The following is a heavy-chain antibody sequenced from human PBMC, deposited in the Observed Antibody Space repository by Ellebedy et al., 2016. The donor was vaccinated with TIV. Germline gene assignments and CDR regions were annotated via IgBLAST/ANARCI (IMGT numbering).Heavy chain of an antibody. CDR3: ARGGGCSGGTCYYPDC. CDR1: GFTFSMHV. Sequence: GESLKISCAASGFTFSMHVMNWVRQAPGKGLEWVSSIAGSGIYYADSLKGRFTISRDNAKNSLYLQMNSLRAEDTAVYFCARGGGCSGGTCYYPDCWGQGTLVTVSS. J-gene: IGHJ4*02. CDR2: IAGSGIY. D-gene: IGHD2-8*02. V-gene: IGHV3-21*01.